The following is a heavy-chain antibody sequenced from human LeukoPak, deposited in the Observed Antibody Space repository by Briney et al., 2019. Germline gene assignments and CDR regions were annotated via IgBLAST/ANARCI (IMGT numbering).Heavy chain of an antibody. Sequence: PSETLSLTCTVSGGSISSYYWSWIRQPAGKGLEWIGRIYTSGCTNYNPSLKSRVTMSVDTSKNQFSLKLSSVTAADTAVYYCARDGLSGSGSGGYYYYGMDVWGQGTTVTVSS. CDR1: GGSISSYY. J-gene: IGHJ6*02. CDR2: IYTSGCT. CDR3: ARDGLSGSGSGGYYYYGMDV. V-gene: IGHV4-4*07. D-gene: IGHD3-10*01.